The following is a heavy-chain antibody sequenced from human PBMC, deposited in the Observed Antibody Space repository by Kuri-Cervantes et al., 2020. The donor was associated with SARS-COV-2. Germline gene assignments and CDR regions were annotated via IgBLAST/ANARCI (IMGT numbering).Heavy chain of an antibody. J-gene: IGHJ5*01. Sequence: GGSLRLSCAASGFTFSSYEMNWVRQAPGKGLEWVSAISGSGGSTYYADSVKGRFTISRDNSKDTLYLQMNSLGAEDTAVYYCAKSYDFWSGWFDSWGQGTLVTVSS. V-gene: IGHV3-23*01. D-gene: IGHD3-3*01. CDR3: AKSYDFWSGWFDS. CDR2: ISGSGGST. CDR1: GFTFSSYE.